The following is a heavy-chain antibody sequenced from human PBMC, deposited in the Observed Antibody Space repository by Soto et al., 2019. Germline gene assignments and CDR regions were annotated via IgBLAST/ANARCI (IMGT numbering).Heavy chain of an antibody. CDR2: MNPNSGNT. V-gene: IGHV1-8*01. D-gene: IGHD3-3*01. J-gene: IGHJ6*04. CDR1: GYTFASYD. CDR3: AREGTIFFGRWMDV. Sequence: GASVKVSCKASGYTFASYDINWVRQATGQGLEWMGWMNPNSGNTGYAQKFQGRVTMTSNTSISTAYMELSSLRSEDTAVYYCAREGTIFFGRWMDVWGKGTTVTVSS.